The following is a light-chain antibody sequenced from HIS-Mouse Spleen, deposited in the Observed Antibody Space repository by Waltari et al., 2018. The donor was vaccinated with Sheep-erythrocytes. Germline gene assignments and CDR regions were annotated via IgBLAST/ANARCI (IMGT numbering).Light chain of an antibody. Sequence: SSELTQPPSVSVSPGQPARITCSRHKLGEKYPCWYQQKPGQSPVLVIYHDTKRTSGIPERFSGSNSGNTATLTISGTQAMDEADYYCQAWDSSIVVFGGGTKLTVL. CDR3: QAWDSSIVV. J-gene: IGLJ2*01. CDR2: HDT. V-gene: IGLV3-1*01. CDR1: KLGEKY.